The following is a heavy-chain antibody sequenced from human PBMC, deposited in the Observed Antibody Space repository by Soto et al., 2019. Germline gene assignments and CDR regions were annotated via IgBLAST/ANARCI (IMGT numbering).Heavy chain of an antibody. CDR2: ISGSIGTT. V-gene: IGHV3-23*01. CDR1: GFTFSNYA. Sequence: GGSLRLSCAASGFTFSNYAMSWVRQTPGKGLEWVSAISGSIGTTYHADSVKGRFTISRDNSKNTLSLQMNNMKADATAVYYCARIPSPSGYGAIRWTRRLWGPGNL. D-gene: IGHD3-3*01. CDR3: ARIPSPSGYGAIRWTRRL. J-gene: IGHJ4*03.